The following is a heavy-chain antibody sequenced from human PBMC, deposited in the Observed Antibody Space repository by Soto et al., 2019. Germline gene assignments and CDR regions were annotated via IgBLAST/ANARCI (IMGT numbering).Heavy chain of an antibody. V-gene: IGHV4-59*08. J-gene: IGHJ4*02. Sequence: SETLSLTCTVSGGSISSYYWSWIRQPPGKGLEWIGYIYYSGSTNYNPSLKSRVTISVDTSKNQFSLKLSSVTAADTAVYYCARHEPRALNYYDSSGKASFDYWGQGTLVTVSS. CDR1: GGSISSYY. CDR3: ARHEPRALNYYDSSGKASFDY. CDR2: IYYSGST. D-gene: IGHD3-22*01.